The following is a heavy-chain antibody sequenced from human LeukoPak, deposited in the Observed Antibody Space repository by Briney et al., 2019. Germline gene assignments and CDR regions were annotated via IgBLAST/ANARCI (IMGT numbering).Heavy chain of an antibody. CDR1: GFTFSSYG. D-gene: IGHD4-23*01. J-gene: IGHJ4*02. CDR2: IWYGGSNK. CDR3: ARGPYGANWGRFDY. V-gene: IGHV3-33*08. Sequence: GRSLRLSCAASGFTFSSYGMHWVRQAPGKGLEWVAVIWYGGSNKYYADSVKGRFTISRDNSKNTLYLQMNSLRAEDTAVYYCARGPYGANWGRFDYWGQGTLVTVSS.